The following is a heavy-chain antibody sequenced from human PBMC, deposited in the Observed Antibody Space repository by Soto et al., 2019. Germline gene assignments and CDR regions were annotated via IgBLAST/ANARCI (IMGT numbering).Heavy chain of an antibody. V-gene: IGHV4-59*08. CDR2: IYYSGTT. D-gene: IGHD2-8*01. J-gene: IGHJ4*02. CDR1: GGSISSYH. Sequence: QVQLQESGPGLVKPSKTLSLTCTVSGGSISSYHWTWIRQAPGKGLEWIGNIYYSGTTNYNPSLKSRVTISIGTCKKQFSLKLSSVTAADTAVYYCARHRGMGLFDYWGQGTLVTVSS. CDR3: ARHRGMGLFDY.